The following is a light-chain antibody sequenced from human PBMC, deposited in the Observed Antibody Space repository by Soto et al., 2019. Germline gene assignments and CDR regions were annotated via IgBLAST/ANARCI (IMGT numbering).Light chain of an antibody. CDR2: GAS. Sequence: EIVFTQSPGTLSLSPGERATLSCRASQSVSSSYLACYQQKPGQAPRRLIYGASSRATGIPDRFSGSGSGTDFTLTISRLEPEDFAVYYCQQYGSSPGTFGQGTKVDIK. V-gene: IGKV3-20*01. J-gene: IGKJ1*01. CDR3: QQYGSSPGT. CDR1: QSVSSSY.